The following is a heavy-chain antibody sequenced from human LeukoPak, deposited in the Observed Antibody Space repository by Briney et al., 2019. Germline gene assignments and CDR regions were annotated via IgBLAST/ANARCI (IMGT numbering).Heavy chain of an antibody. D-gene: IGHD3-10*01. V-gene: IGHV3-33*08. CDR3: SGNFDF. Sequence: GGSLRLSCAASGFTFSSYAMHWVRQAPGKGLEWVAVVWHNGSNKYYADSVKGRFTISRDNSKNTLYLLMNSLRAEDTALYYCSGNFDFWGQGTLVTVSS. CDR1: GFTFSSYA. CDR2: VWHNGSNK. J-gene: IGHJ4*02.